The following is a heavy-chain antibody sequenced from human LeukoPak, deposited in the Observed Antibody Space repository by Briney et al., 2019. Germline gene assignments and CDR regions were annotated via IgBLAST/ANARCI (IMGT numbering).Heavy chain of an antibody. V-gene: IGHV3-15*01. CDR3: TTDWPGIAVAGYFDY. CDR2: IKSKTDGGTT. CDR1: GFTFSNAW. D-gene: IGHD6-19*01. Sequence: PGGSLRLSCAASGFTFSNAWMSWVRQAPGKGLEWVGRIKSKTDGGTTDYAAPVKGRFTISRDDSKNTLYLQMNSLKTEDTAVYYCTTDWPGIAVAGYFDYWGQGTLVTVSS. J-gene: IGHJ4*02.